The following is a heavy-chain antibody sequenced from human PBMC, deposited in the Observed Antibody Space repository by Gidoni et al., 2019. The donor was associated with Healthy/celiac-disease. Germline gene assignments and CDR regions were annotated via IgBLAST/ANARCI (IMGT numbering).Heavy chain of an antibody. V-gene: IGHV3-23*01. J-gene: IGHJ3*02. D-gene: IGHD3-22*01. CDR1: GITFSSYA. Sequence: EVQLLESGGGLVQPGGSLRLSWAASGITFSSYAMGWVRQAPGKGLGWVSAISGSGGSTYYADSVKGRFTISRDNSKNTLYLQMNSLRAEDTAVYYCRRGGMIADAFDIWGQGTMVTVSS. CDR2: ISGSGGST. CDR3: RRGGMIADAFDI.